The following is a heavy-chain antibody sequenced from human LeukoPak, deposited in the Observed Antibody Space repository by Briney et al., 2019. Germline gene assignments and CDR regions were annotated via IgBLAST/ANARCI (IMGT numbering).Heavy chain of an antibody. V-gene: IGHV3-7*01. CDR2: IKQDASEQ. J-gene: IGHJ6*04. D-gene: IGHD3-10*02. Sequence: GGSLRLSCAGSGFSFSSYWMAWVRQAPGKGLEWVASIKQDASEQRYVDSVKGRFTISRDNAKNSLYLQMNSLRAEDTAVYYCAELGITMIGGVWGKGTTVTISS. CDR3: AELGITMIGGV. CDR1: GFSFSSYW.